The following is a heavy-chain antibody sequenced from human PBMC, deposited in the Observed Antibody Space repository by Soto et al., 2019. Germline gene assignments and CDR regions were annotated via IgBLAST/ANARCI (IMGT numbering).Heavy chain of an antibody. CDR2: ISANNAKT. D-gene: IGHD3-22*01. CDR1: GYTLSTYG. CDR3: ARSLGIHWDYYDSSGLDDFDI. V-gene: IGHV1-2*02. Sequence: ASVKVSCKSSGYTLSTYGIAWVRQAPGQGLEWMGRISANNAKTNYAQKFQGRVTMTRDTSISTAYMELSRLRSDDTAVYYCARSLGIHWDYYDSSGLDDFDIWGQGTMVTVS. J-gene: IGHJ3*02.